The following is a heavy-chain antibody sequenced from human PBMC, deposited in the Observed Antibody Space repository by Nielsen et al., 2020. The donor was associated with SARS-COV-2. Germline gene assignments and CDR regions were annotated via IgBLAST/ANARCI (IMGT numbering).Heavy chain of an antibody. J-gene: IGHJ4*02. D-gene: IGHD4/OR15-4a*01. V-gene: IGHV3-7*05. Sequence: GGSLRLSCAASGFLFSGYWMSWVRQAPGKGLEWVANMKQDGSEKFYVDSVKGRFTISRDNSRNTLYLQMNSLRAEDTAVYYCAKDRAGATYARFDFWGQGTLVTVSS. CDR2: MKQDGSEK. CDR3: AKDRAGATYARFDF. CDR1: GFLFSGYW.